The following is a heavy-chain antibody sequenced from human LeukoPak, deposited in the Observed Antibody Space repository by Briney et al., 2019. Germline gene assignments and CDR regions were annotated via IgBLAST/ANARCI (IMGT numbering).Heavy chain of an antibody. CDR3: VRSAFYDSSRFDAFDI. D-gene: IGHD3-22*01. Sequence: GGSLRLSCAASGFTFSSYSMNWVRQAPGKGLEWVSSISSSSSYIYYADSVKGRFTISRDNAKNSLYLQMNSLRAEDTAVYYCVRSAFYDSSRFDAFDIWGQGTPVTVSS. J-gene: IGHJ3*02. V-gene: IGHV3-21*04. CDR2: ISSSSSYI. CDR1: GFTFSSYS.